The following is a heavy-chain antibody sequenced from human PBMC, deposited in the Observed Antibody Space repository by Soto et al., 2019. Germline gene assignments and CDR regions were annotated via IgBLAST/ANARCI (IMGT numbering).Heavy chain of an antibody. CDR1: GGSFSGYY. CDR2: INHSGST. CDR3: ARVDHDYIWGSYRPAAFDI. J-gene: IGHJ3*02. D-gene: IGHD3-16*02. V-gene: IGHV4-34*01. Sequence: SETLSLTCAVYGGSFSGYYWSWIRQPPGKGLEWIGEINHSGSTNYNPSVKSRVTISVDTSKNQLSLKLSSVTGADTAVYYCARVDHDYIWGSYRPAAFDIWGQGTLVTVPS.